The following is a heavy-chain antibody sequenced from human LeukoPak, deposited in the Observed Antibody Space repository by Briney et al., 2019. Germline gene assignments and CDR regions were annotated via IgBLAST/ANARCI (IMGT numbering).Heavy chain of an antibody. D-gene: IGHD6-19*01. CDR1: GGSTSSSSYY. CDR2: IYYSGST. CDR3: ARDSSGWYWGLFDY. V-gene: IGHV4-39*07. J-gene: IGHJ4*02. Sequence: KPSETLSLTCTVSGGSTSSSSYYWGWIRQPPGKGLEWIGSIYYSGSTYYNPSLKSRVTISVDTSKNQFSLKLSSVTAADTAVYYCARDSSGWYWGLFDYWVREPWSPSPQ.